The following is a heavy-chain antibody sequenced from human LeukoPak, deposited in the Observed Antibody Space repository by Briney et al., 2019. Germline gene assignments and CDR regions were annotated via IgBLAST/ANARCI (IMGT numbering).Heavy chain of an antibody. J-gene: IGHJ5*02. Sequence: GGSLRLSCAASGFTFSSYSMNWVRQAPGKGLEWVSSISSSSSYIYYADSVKGRFTISRDNAKNSLYLQMNSLRAEATAVYYCARDSIFGVVMLNRFDPWGQGTLVTVSS. CDR1: GFTFSSYS. V-gene: IGHV3-21*01. D-gene: IGHD3-3*01. CDR2: ISSSSSYI. CDR3: ARDSIFGVVMLNRFDP.